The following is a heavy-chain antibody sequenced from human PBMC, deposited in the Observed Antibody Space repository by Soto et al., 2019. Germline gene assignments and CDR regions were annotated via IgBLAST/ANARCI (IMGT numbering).Heavy chain of an antibody. J-gene: IGHJ4*02. CDR1: GFTFSTNW. CDR2: IKEDASEE. CDR3: ATATSSPFSNFDS. V-gene: IGHV3-7*01. D-gene: IGHD2-2*01. Sequence: EVQLVQSGGDLFQPGGSLRLSCVASGFTFSTNWMTWVRQAPGMGLAWVAGIKEDASEEVYVDSVKGRFSISRDNAKNSLYLQLTSMSADDTAVYYCATATSSPFSNFDSWGQGSLVTVSS.